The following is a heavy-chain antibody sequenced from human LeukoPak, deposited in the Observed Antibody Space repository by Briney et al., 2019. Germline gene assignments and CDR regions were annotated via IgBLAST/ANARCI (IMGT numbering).Heavy chain of an antibody. J-gene: IGHJ6*02. CDR3: AKDGRYCSSTSCYRGYYYYYGMDV. CDR1: GFTFSSYA. V-gene: IGHV3-23*01. D-gene: IGHD2-2*01. CDR2: ISGSGGST. Sequence: GGSLRLSCAASGFTFSSYAMSWVRQAPGKGLEWVSAISGSGGSTYYADSVKGRFTISRDNSKNTLYLQMNSLRAEDTAVYYCAKDGRYCSSTSCYRGYYYYYGMDVRGQGTTVTVSS.